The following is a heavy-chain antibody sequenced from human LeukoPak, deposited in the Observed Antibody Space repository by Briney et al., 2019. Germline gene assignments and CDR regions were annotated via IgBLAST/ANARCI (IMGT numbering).Heavy chain of an antibody. Sequence: SGPAPEKPTHTLTLTFTVPGLSLTTICVGGGCIRQPPGKALEGLALPYWAALKPYSPSLKIMLTITNANPYNHVILAKTNVDPVDTATYYCAHSPSTVVNWGDAFDIWGQGTMVTVSS. CDR3: AHSPSTVVNWGDAFDI. D-gene: IGHD4-23*01. J-gene: IGHJ3*02. CDR1: GLSLTTICVG. V-gene: IGHV2-5*02. CDR2: PYWAALK.